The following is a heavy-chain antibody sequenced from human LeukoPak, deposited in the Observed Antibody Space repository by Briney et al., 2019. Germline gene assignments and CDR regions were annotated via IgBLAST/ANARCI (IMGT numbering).Heavy chain of an antibody. CDR2: TRNKVNSYTT. CDR1: GFTFSDHY. J-gene: IGHJ4*02. V-gene: IGHV3-72*01. CDR3: PRSIYGEGRRIIDFDY. Sequence: GGSLRLSCAASGFTFSDHYIDWVRQAPGEWLEWVACTRNKVNSYTTAYGASVTGRFTVSRDDSSNSVYLQMNSPKIEDTAVNYCPRSIYGEGRRIIDFDYWGQGSLLTVSS. D-gene: IGHD3-3*02.